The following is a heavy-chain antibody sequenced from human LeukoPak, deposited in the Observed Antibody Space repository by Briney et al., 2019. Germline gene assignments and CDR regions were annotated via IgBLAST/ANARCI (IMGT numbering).Heavy chain of an antibody. CDR1: GFTFDDYA. Sequence: GGSLRLSCAASGFTFDDYAMHWVRQAPGKGLEWVSAISGSGGSTYYADSVKGRFTISRDNSKNTLYPQMNSLRAEDTAVYYCAKDPQLPNVLRFLEWNNWFDPWGQGTLVTVSS. J-gene: IGHJ5*02. CDR3: AKDPQLPNVLRFLEWNNWFDP. CDR2: ISGSGGST. D-gene: IGHD3-3*01. V-gene: IGHV3-23*01.